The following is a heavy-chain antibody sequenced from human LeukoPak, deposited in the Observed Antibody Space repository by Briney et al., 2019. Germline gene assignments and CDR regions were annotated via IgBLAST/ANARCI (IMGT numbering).Heavy chain of an antibody. Sequence: GGSLRLSCTASRFTLSSNYMSWVRQSPGKGLEWVSGMYSGGRTDYAESVKDRFIIYRDSSKNTLYLQMNSLRAEDTAVYYCARIPYYTSYWGSLNYYYMDVWGTGTTVTVSS. V-gene: IGHV3-66*01. CDR3: ARIPYYTSYWGSLNYYYMDV. J-gene: IGHJ6*03. CDR1: RFTLSSNY. CDR2: MYSGGRT. D-gene: IGHD3-16*01.